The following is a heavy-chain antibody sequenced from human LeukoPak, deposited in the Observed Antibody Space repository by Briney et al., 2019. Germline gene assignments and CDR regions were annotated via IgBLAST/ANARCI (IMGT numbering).Heavy chain of an antibody. Sequence: ASVKVSCKASGYTFSGYYMHWVRQAPGQGLEWMGWINPKSGGTNEAQKFHDRVTMTRDTSIRTAYMELSSLRSEDTAVYYCARNWNYDQPVDYWGQGTLVTVSS. CDR3: ARNWNYDQPVDY. CDR2: INPKSGGT. CDR1: GYTFSGYY. J-gene: IGHJ4*02. D-gene: IGHD1-7*01. V-gene: IGHV1-2*02.